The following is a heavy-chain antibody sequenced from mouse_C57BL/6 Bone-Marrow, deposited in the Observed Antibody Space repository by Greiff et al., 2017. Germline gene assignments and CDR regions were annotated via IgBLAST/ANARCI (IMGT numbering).Heavy chain of an antibody. CDR2: IYPGSGST. Sequence: VKLQQPGAELVKPGASVKMSCKASGYTFTSYWITWVKQRPGQGLEWIGDIYPGSGSTNYNENFKSKATLTVDKSSSTAYMQISSLTSEDSAVYFCARYDYDAWVAYWGQGTLVTVSA. D-gene: IGHD2-4*01. CDR1: GYTFTSYW. CDR3: ARYDYDAWVAY. J-gene: IGHJ3*01. V-gene: IGHV1-55*01.